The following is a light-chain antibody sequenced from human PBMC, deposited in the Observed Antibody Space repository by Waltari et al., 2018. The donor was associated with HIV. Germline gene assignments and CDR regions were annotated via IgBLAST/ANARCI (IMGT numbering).Light chain of an antibody. CDR1: QNINNF. Sequence: DIQMTQFPSSLSASVGDRVTITCRASQNINNFLNWYQQKPGKAPKPLMYSASTLESRVPSRVSGSGSGTYFTLTSSGLQPDDFATYYCRQSYGPPVTFGPGTKVDIK. V-gene: IGKV1-39*01. J-gene: IGKJ3*01. CDR3: RQSYGPPVT. CDR2: SAS.